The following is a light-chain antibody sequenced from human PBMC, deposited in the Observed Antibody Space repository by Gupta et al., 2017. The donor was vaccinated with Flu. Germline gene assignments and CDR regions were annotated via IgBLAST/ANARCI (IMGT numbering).Light chain of an antibody. CDR3: ASWYDGVGGPL. CDR2: GNN. V-gene: IGLV1-44*01. Sequence: TVTLPCPGTCANVGSDSIDWYQQDPRCAPKLLIYGNNPRPPGVPDRFSASRSGTSASLAISGLQPDDEDVYYCASWYDGVGGPLFGGGTRLRVL. J-gene: IGLJ2*01. CDR1: CANVGSDS.